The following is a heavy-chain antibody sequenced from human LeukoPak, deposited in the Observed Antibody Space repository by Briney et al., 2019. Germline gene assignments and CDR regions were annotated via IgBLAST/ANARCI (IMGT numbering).Heavy chain of an antibody. CDR1: GYTFTSYG. D-gene: IGHD3-22*01. V-gene: IGHV1-18*01. CDR2: ISAYNGNT. J-gene: IGHJ4*02. Sequence: GAPVKVSCKASGYTFTSYGISWVRQAPGQGLEWMGWISAYNGNTNYAQKLQGRVTMTTDTSTSTAYMELRSLRSGDTAVYYCAREDYYDSSGTLDYWGQGTLVTVSS. CDR3: AREDYYDSSGTLDY.